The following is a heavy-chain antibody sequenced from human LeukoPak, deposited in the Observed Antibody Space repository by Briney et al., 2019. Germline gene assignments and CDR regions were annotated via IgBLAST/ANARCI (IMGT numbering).Heavy chain of an antibody. CDR3: AKVLITIFGVVRYDAFDI. V-gene: IGHV3-23*01. CDR1: GFTFSSYA. D-gene: IGHD3-3*01. Sequence: GGSLRLSCAASGFTFSSYATSWVRQAPGKGLEWVSAISDSGGSTYYADPVKGRFTISRDNSKNTLYLQMNSLRAEDTAVYYCAKVLITIFGVVRYDAFDIWGQGTMVTVSS. J-gene: IGHJ3*02. CDR2: ISDSGGST.